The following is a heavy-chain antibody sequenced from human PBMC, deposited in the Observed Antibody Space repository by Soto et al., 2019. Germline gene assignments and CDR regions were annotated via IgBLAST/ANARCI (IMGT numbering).Heavy chain of an antibody. Sequence: QVQLVESGGGVVQPGRSLRLSCAASGFAFSRHGMHWVRQAPGKGLEWVAVIVRDGSEDYYADSVEGRFTISRDNSKNTLYLKMKNLRHEATAVYYCARGSDYEGYGLDSWGQGTLVTVSS. J-gene: IGHJ4*02. CDR2: IVRDGSED. CDR3: ARGSDYEGYGLDS. CDR1: GFAFSRHG. D-gene: IGHD4-17*01. V-gene: IGHV3-33*01.